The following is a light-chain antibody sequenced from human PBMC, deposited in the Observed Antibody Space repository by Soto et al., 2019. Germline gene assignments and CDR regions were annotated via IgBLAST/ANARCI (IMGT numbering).Light chain of an antibody. V-gene: IGKV1-5*01. CDR3: QQYNKGT. CDR2: DAS. Sequence: DIQMTQSPSTLSASVGDRVTITCRASQSISSWLAWYQQKPGKAPKLLIYDASSLESGVPSRFSGSGSETEFTLTISSLQPDDFATYYCQQYNKGTFGQGTKVDIK. J-gene: IGKJ1*01. CDR1: QSISSW.